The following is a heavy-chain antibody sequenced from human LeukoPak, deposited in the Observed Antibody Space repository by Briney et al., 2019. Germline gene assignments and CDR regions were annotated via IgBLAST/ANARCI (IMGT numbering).Heavy chain of an antibody. V-gene: IGHV1-24*01. CDR1: GYTLTELS. CDR3: AEATVTEVPTRGEYFQH. CDR2: FDPEDGET. Sequence: ASVKVSCKVSGYTLTELSMHWVRQAPGKGLEWMGGFDPEDGETIYAQKFQGRVTMTEDTSTDTAYMELSSLRSEDTAVYYCAEATVTEVPTRGEYFQHWGQGTLVTVSS. J-gene: IGHJ1*01. D-gene: IGHD4-17*01.